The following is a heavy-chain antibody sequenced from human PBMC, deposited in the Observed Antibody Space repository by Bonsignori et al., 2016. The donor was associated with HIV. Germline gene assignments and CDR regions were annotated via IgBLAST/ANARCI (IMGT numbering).Heavy chain of an antibody. CDR3: ATHYHSGRDGAAAFDI. D-gene: IGHD3-10*01. J-gene: IGHJ3*02. CDR2: AHYSGRG. Sequence: QVQLHQSGPGLVKPSETLSLTCTVSGDSIYNYYWSWIRQSPGKGLQWIGYAHYSGRGNYNPSLKSRVAISIDTSENQFSLRLTSVTSADMAVYYCATHYHSGRDGAAAFDIWGRGIRVTVSS. V-gene: IGHV4-59*13. CDR1: GDSIYNYY.